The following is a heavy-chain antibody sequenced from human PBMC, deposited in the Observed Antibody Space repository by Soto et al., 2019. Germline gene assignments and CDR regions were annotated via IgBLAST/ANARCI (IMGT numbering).Heavy chain of an antibody. Sequence: QVQLVQSGSEVKKPGSSVKVSCKASGGTFSIYTISWVRQAPGQGLEWMGRVIPIFDVTSYAQRFQGRVTITADKSTTTAYMELRSLRSEDRAVYYCARDRDNSNWPNFDSWGQGTLVTVSS. CDR3: ARDRDNSNWPNFDS. CDR2: VIPIFDVT. V-gene: IGHV1-69*02. CDR1: GGTFSIYT. J-gene: IGHJ4*02. D-gene: IGHD6-13*01.